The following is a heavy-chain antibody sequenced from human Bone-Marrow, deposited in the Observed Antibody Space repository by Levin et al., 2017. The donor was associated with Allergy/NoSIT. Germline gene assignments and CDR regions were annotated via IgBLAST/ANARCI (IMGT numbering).Heavy chain of an antibody. D-gene: IGHD3-3*01. CDR3: VRVGDDFWSGYSS. V-gene: IGHV3-53*01. CDR2: IYSFYSSGGNT. CDR1: GFDVSSKY. Sequence: RPGGSLRLSCAASGFDVSSKYMTWVRQAPGKGLEWVSLIYSFYSSGGNTYYAESVKGRFTISRDNSKNTVYLQMSSLRAEDTAVYYCVRVGDDFWSGYSSWGQGTLVTVSA. J-gene: IGHJ5*02.